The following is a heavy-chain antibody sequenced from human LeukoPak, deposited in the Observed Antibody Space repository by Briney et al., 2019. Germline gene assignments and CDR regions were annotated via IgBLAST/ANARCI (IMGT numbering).Heavy chain of an antibody. CDR3: ARDKGDTLNYYYYYYMDV. J-gene: IGHJ6*03. CDR1: GFTFDDYG. Sequence: GGSLRLSCAASGFTFDDYGMSRVRQAPGKGLEWVSGINWNGGSTGYADSVKGRFTISRDNAKNSLYLQMNSLRAEDTALYYCARDKGDTLNYYYYYYMDVWGKGTTVTVSS. V-gene: IGHV3-20*04. D-gene: IGHD5-18*01. CDR2: INWNGGST.